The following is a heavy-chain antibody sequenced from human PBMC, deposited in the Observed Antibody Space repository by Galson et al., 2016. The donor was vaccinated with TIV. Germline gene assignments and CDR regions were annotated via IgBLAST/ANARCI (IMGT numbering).Heavy chain of an antibody. CDR2: IYTSGSP. CDR3: ARHYEWGPGLVAFDV. Sequence: SVTLSLTCTVSGGSLSSYNCSLIRKPAGKGLEWIGLIYTSGSPNYNPSLKNRVTISADTSKNQFSLKLNSVTAADTAVYRCARHYEWGPGLVAFDVWGLGTMVTVSS. J-gene: IGHJ3*01. CDR1: GGSLSSYN. V-gene: IGHV4-4*07. D-gene: IGHD2-8*01.